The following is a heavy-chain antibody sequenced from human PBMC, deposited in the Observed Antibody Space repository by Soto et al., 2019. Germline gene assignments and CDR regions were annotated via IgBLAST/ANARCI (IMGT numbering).Heavy chain of an antibody. D-gene: IGHD3-16*01. CDR2: FDAEDSET. CDR1: GYTLTELS. V-gene: IGHV1-24*01. J-gene: IGHJ4*02. CDR3: TTEMIMFRGVFDY. Sequence: EASVKVSCQVSGYTLTELSMHWVRQAPGKGIGWMGGFDAEDSETIYAQKYQSRVTMTEDTSTDTAYKELSSLSTEDTTEYYCTTEMIMFRGVFDYWGQGTLVTVSS.